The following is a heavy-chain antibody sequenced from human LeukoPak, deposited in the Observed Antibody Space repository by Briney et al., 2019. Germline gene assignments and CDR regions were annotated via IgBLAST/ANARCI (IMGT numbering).Heavy chain of an antibody. J-gene: IGHJ3*02. V-gene: IGHV1-2*02. CDR2: INPNSGGT. Sequence: PWASVKVSCKASGYTFTGYYMHWVRQAPGQGLEWMGWINPNSGGTNYAQKFQGRVTMTRDTSISTAYMELSRLRSDDTAVYYCAREGGGSYYRNASDIWGQGTMVTVSS. CDR1: GYTFTGYY. CDR3: AREGGGSYYRNASDI. D-gene: IGHD1-26*01.